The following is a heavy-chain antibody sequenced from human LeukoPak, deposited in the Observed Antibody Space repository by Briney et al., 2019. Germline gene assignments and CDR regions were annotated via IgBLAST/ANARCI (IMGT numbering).Heavy chain of an antibody. D-gene: IGHD3-22*01. CDR3: AKEGPAGSSGYYDAFDI. V-gene: IGHV3-23*01. CDR1: GFTFSSYA. J-gene: IGHJ3*02. CDR2: ISGSGGST. Sequence: GGSLRLSCAASGFTFSSYAMSWVRQAPGKGLEWVSAISGSGGSTYYADSVKGRFTISRDNSKNTLYLQMNSLRAEDTAVYYCAKEGPAGSSGYYDAFDIWGQGTMVTVSS.